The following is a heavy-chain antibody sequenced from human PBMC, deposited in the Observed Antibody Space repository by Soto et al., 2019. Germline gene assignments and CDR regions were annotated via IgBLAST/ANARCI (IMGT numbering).Heavy chain of an antibody. V-gene: IGHV3-48*02. CDR3: ARIKLVEWFFINVAVYDMDV. Sequence: GGSLRLSCVASGFSLSDYAVNWVRQAPWKGLEWVSFISSDSRTIYYADSVEGRFTVSRDNARNSVSLQMDSLRDEDAAVYYCARIKLVEWFFINVAVYDMDVRGQGTPVTVSS. CDR2: ISSDSRTI. CDR1: GFSLSDYA. J-gene: IGHJ6*02. D-gene: IGHD3-3*01.